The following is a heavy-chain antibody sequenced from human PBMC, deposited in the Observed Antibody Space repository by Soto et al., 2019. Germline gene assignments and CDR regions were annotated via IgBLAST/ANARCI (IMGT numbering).Heavy chain of an antibody. J-gene: IGHJ5*02. V-gene: IGHV4-59*01. Sequence: PSETLSLTCTVSGGSISSYYWSWIRQPPGKGLEWIGYIYYSGSTNYNPSLKSRVTISVDTSKNQFSLKLSSVTAADTAVYYCAIFSGIAAAGGWFDPWGQGTLVTVSS. CDR3: AIFSGIAAAGGWFDP. CDR1: GGSISSYY. D-gene: IGHD6-13*01. CDR2: IYYSGST.